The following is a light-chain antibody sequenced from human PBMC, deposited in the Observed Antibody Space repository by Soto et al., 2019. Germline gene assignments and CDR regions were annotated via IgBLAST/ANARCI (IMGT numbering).Light chain of an antibody. Sequence: DIKMTQSPSTLSGSVGDRVTITCRASQSISAWLAWYQQRPGKAPKLLIYKMSASERGVQSRFSGSGSGTEFTLTISSLQPEDFATYYCQQYNSSPWTFGQGTKVDI. CDR3: QQYNSSPWT. V-gene: IGKV1-5*03. CDR1: QSISAW. J-gene: IGKJ1*01. CDR2: KMS.